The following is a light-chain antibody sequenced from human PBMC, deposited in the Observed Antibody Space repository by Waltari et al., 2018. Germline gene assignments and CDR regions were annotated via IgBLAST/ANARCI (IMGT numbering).Light chain of an antibody. CDR1: SNDVGGFDF. J-gene: IGLJ3*02. CDR3: SSYTSSSTLGV. V-gene: IGLV2-14*01. Sequence: QSALTQPASVSGSPRQSITISCTGTSNDVGGFDFVSWSQQHPGKAPKLFSYDVSKRPSGVSHRFSGSKSGHTAALTISGLQAEDEADYYCSSYTSSSTLGVFGGGTKLTVL. CDR2: DVS.